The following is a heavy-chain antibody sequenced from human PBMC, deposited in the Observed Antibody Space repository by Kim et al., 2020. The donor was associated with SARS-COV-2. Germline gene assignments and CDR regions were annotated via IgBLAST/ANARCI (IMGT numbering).Heavy chain of an antibody. Sequence: KYSQRLQGVVTITRDTSAGTAYMELSSLGSEDTAVYYCARSPYSSPFDYWGQGTLVTVSS. CDR3: ARSPYSSPFDY. J-gene: IGHJ4*02. V-gene: IGHV1-3*01. D-gene: IGHD6-13*01.